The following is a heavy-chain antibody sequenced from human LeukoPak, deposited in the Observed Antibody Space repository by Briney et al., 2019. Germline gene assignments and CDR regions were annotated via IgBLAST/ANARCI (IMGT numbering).Heavy chain of an antibody. J-gene: IGHJ4*02. D-gene: IGHD4-17*01. V-gene: IGHV1-2*02. CDR3: ARVKGLYGDYGEIDY. Sequence: GASVKVSCKASGYTFTDYYMHWVRQAPGQGLEWMGWINPKSDYTTYAQKFQGRVTMTRDTSISTAYMELSRLRSDDTAVYYCARVKGLYGDYGEIDYWGQGTLVTVPS. CDR1: GYTFTDYY. CDR2: INPKSDYT.